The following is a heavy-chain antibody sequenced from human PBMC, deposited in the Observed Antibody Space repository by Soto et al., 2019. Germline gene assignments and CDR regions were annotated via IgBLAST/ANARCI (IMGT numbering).Heavy chain of an antibody. Sequence: EVQLVESGGGLVQPGGSLRLSCAASGFTFSSYWMSWVRQAPGKGLEWVANIKQDGSEQYYVDSVKGRFTISRDNAKNSLYLQMNSLRAEDTAVYYCARGGYYIWGSYDYWGQGTLVTVSS. CDR3: ARGGYYIWGSYDY. V-gene: IGHV3-7*01. CDR1: GFTFSSYW. D-gene: IGHD3-16*01. J-gene: IGHJ4*02. CDR2: IKQDGSEQ.